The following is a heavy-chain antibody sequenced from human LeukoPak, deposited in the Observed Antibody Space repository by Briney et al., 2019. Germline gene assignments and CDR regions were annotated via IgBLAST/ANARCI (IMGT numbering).Heavy chain of an antibody. D-gene: IGHD6-19*01. J-gene: IGHJ3*02. CDR1: GFTFSSYA. CDR3: ARAGAGIAVDHAFDI. V-gene: IGHV3-30-3*01. CDR2: ISYDGSNK. Sequence: GRSLRLSCAASGFTFSSYAMHWVRQAPGKGLEWVAVISYDGSNKYYADSVKGRFTISRDNSKNTLYLQMNSLRAEDTAVYYCARAGAGIAVDHAFDIWGQGTMVTVSS.